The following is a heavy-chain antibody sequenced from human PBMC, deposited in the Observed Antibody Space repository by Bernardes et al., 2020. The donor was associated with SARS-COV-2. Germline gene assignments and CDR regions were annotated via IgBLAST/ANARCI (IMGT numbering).Heavy chain of an antibody. CDR2: ISSSSSYI. V-gene: IGHV3-21*01. CDR3: ARSRGGIAARRVYYFDY. Sequence: GSLRLSCAASGFTFSSYSMNWVRQAPGKGLEWVSSISSSSSYIYYADSVKGRFTISRDNAKNSLYLQMNSLRAEDTAVYYCARSRGGIAARRVYYFDYWGQGTLVTVSS. J-gene: IGHJ4*02. CDR1: GFTFSSYS. D-gene: IGHD6-6*01.